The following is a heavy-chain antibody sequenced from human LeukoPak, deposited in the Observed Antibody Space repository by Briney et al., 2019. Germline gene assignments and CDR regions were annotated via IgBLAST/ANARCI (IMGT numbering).Heavy chain of an antibody. CDR1: GFTFSSYG. D-gene: IGHD1-14*01. CDR3: AKDRKDVAYYFDY. V-gene: IGHV3-30*02. J-gene: IGHJ4*02. Sequence: PGGSLRLSCAASGFTFSSYGMHWFRQAPGKGLEWVAFIRYDGSNIYYADSVKGRFTISRDNSKNTLYLQMNSLRAEDTAVYYCAKDRKDVAYYFDYWGQGTLVTVSS. CDR2: IRYDGSNI.